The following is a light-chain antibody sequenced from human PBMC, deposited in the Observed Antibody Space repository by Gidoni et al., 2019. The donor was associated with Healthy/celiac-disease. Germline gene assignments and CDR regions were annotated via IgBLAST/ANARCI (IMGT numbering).Light chain of an antibody. V-gene: IGKV3-15*01. CDR2: GAS. J-gene: IGKJ4*01. CDR1: QSVSSN. Sequence: EIVMTQSPATLSVSPGERATLSCRASQSVSSNLAWYQQKPGQAPRLLIYGASTRATGIPARFSGSGSGTEFTLTISSLQSEDFAVYYCQQYNNWPPTFXGXPKVEIK. CDR3: QQYNNWPPT.